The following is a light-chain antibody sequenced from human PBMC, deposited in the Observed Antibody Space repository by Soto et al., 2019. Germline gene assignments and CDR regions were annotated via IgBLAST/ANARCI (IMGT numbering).Light chain of an antibody. Sequence: EIVLTQSPATLSLSPGERVTLSCRTSQSVSKYFAWYQQKPGRAPSLLIYDASSSATGIAARFIGRGSGTDLTLTISRQETEDFAIYYCQQRSNWPITFGQGTRLEIK. V-gene: IGKV3-11*01. CDR2: DAS. CDR1: QSVSKY. J-gene: IGKJ5*01. CDR3: QQRSNWPIT.